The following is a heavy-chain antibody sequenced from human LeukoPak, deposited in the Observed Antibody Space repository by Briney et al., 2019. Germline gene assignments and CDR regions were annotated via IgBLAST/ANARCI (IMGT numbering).Heavy chain of an antibody. CDR1: SGSFSSPGHS. Sequence: SETLSLTCDVSSGSFSSPGHSWSWIRQPPGKGLEWIGYIYHTGRTNYNPSLKSRVIISVDRSKNQLSLKLNSVTAADTAVYYCARAPADSYALSAFHLDYWGQGSLVTVSS. V-gene: IGHV4-30-2*01. D-gene: IGHD2-2*01. J-gene: IGHJ4*02. CDR2: IYHTGRT. CDR3: ARAPADSYALSAFHLDY.